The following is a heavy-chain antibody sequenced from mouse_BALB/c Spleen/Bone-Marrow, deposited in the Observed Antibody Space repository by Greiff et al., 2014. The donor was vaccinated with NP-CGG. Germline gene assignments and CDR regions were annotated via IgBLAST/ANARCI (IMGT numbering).Heavy chain of an antibody. Sequence: EVKLVESGTVLARPGASVKMSCKASGYSFTSYWMHWVKQRPGQGLEWIGAIYPGNSDTSYNQKSKGKAKLTAVTSASTAYMELSSLTNEDSAVYYCTNGYDYYAMDYWGQGTSVTVSS. CDR2: IYPGNSDT. V-gene: IGHV1-5*01. J-gene: IGHJ4*01. CDR3: TNGYDYYAMDY. CDR1: GYSFTSYW. D-gene: IGHD2-2*01.